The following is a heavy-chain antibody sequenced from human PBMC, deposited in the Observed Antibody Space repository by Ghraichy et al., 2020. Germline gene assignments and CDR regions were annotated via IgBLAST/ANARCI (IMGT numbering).Heavy chain of an antibody. J-gene: IGHJ3*02. CDR3: ARDRFYYDSSGYYRRPGDAFDI. V-gene: IGHV3-74*01. CDR1: GFTFSSYW. Sequence: GGSLRLSCAASGFTFSSYWMHWVRQAPGKGLVWVSRINSDGSSTSYADSVKGRFTISRDNAKNTLYLQMNSLRAEDTAVYYCARDRFYYDSSGYYRRPGDAFDIWGQGTMVTVSS. D-gene: IGHD3-22*01. CDR2: INSDGSST.